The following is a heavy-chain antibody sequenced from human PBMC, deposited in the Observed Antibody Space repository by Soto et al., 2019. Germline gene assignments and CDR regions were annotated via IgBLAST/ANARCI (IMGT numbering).Heavy chain of an antibody. CDR2: ISGYDGRT. CDR3: XXXXXXPXXXXXXDV. V-gene: IGHV1-18*01. J-gene: IGHJ6*02. Sequence: QVHLVQSGAEVKKPGASVKVSCKTSGYTFTRYGISWVXQAXXXGLXXMGWISGYDGRTNFAQKVQDRVTMTTDTXXXXXXXXXXXXXXXXXXXXXXXXXXXXPXXXXXXDVWGQGTTVTVSS. CDR1: GYTFTRYG.